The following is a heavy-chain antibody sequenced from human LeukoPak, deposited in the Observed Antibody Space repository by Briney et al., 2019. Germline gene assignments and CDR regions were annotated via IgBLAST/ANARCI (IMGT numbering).Heavy chain of an antibody. J-gene: IGHJ5*02. CDR3: ARGHCSSTSCYHPWGEWFDP. D-gene: IGHD2-2*01. CDR1: GGSFSGYY. Sequence: SETLSLTCAVYGGSFSGYYWSWLRQPPGKGPEWIGENNHSGSTNYNPSLKSRVSISVDTSKNQFSLKLSSVTAADTAVYYCARGHCSSTSCYHPWGEWFDPWGQGTLVTVSS. V-gene: IGHV4-34*01. CDR2: NNHSGST.